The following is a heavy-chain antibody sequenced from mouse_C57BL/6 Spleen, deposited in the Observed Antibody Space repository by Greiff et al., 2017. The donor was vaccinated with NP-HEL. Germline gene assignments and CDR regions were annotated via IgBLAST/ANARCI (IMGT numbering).Heavy chain of an antibody. CDR2: IDPSDSET. CDR3: ARSTYYSNPTSLDY. Sequence: VQLQQPGAELVRPGSSVKLSCKASGYTFTSYWMHWVKQRPIQGLEWIGNIDPSDSETHYNQKFKDKATLTVDKSSSTAYMQLSSLTSEDCEVYYCARSTYYSNPTSLDYWGQGTTLTVSS. J-gene: IGHJ2*01. V-gene: IGHV1-52*01. D-gene: IGHD2-5*01. CDR1: GYTFTSYW.